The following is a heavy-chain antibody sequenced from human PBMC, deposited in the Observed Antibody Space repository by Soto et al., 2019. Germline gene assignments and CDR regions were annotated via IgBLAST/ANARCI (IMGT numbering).Heavy chain of an antibody. CDR1: GGSISSSSHY. J-gene: IGHJ2*01. D-gene: IGHD3-10*01. CDR2: IYYSGST. V-gene: IGHV4-39*01. CDR3: AGEPQPTYWYFDL. Sequence: QLQLQESGPGLVKPSETLSLTCTVSGGSISSSSHYWGWIRQPPGKGLEWIGSIYYSGSTYYNPSLKSRVTFAVDTSKNQFSLKLRSVTAADTAVYYWAGEPQPTYWYFDLWGRGTLVTVSS.